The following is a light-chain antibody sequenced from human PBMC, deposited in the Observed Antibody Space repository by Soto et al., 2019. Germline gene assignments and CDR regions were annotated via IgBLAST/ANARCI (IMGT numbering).Light chain of an antibody. CDR3: QQYDNLPYT. CDR2: DAS. V-gene: IGKV1-33*01. J-gene: IGKJ2*01. Sequence: DIQMTQSPSSLSASVGDRVTITCQASQDIRNYLNWYQQKPGKAPKLLIYDASNLETGVPSRFSGSGSGTDFTFTISSLPPEDIATYYCQQYDNLPYTFGQGTKLEIK. CDR1: QDIRNY.